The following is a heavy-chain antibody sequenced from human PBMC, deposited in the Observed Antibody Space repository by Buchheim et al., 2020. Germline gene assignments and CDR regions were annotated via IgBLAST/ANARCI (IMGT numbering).Heavy chain of an antibody. CDR1: GFTFSSYW. CDR2: IKQDGSEK. J-gene: IGHJ6*02. CDR3: ASWERYFDRGPTGMVV. Sequence: EVQLVESGGGLVQPGGSLRLSCAASGFTFSSYWMSWVRQAPGKGLEWVANIKQDGSEKYYVDSVKGRFTISRDNAKNSLYLQMNSLRAEDTAVYYCASWERYFDRGPTGMVVWGQGTT. D-gene: IGHD3-9*01. V-gene: IGHV3-7*01.